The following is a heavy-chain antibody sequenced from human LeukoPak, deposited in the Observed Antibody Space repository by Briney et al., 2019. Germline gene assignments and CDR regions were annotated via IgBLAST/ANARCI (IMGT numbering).Heavy chain of an antibody. V-gene: IGHV4-38-2*02. CDR1: GYSISSGYY. D-gene: IGHD6-13*01. Sequence: SETLSLTCTVSGYSISSGYYWGWIRQPPGKGLEWIGSIYHSGSTYYNPSLKSRVTISVDTSKNQFSLKLRSVTAADTAVYYCARDRVGQQLVGRKYYYYYMDVWGKGNTVTISS. CDR2: IYHSGST. CDR3: ARDRVGQQLVGRKYYYYYMDV. J-gene: IGHJ6*03.